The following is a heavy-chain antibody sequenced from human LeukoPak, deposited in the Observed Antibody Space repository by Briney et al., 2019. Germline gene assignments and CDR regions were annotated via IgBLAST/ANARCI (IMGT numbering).Heavy chain of an antibody. Sequence: GSLRLSFAASGFTFSSYSMSWVRQAPGKGLEWVANLKKDGSDKHYVDSVKGRFTISRDNAKNSLYLQMNSLRAEDTAVYYCARDAPGYNWNYVGGLDYWGQGTLVTVSS. J-gene: IGHJ4*02. V-gene: IGHV3-7*03. CDR1: GFTFSSYS. D-gene: IGHD1-7*01. CDR3: ARDAPGYNWNYVGGLDY. CDR2: LKKDGSDK.